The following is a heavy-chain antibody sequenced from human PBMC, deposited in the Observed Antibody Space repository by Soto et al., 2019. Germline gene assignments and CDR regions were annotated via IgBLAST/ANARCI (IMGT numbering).Heavy chain of an antibody. CDR3: ARGGRSTYYYYGMYV. CDR2: IWYDGSNK. CDR1: GFTFSSYG. J-gene: IGHJ6*02. Sequence: QVQLVESGGGVVQPGRSLRLSCAASGFTFSSYGMHWVRQAPGKGLEWVAVIWYDGSNKYYADSVKGRFTISRDNSKNTLYLQMNSRRADDTAVYYCARGGRSTYYYYGMYVWGQGTTVTVSS. V-gene: IGHV3-33*01.